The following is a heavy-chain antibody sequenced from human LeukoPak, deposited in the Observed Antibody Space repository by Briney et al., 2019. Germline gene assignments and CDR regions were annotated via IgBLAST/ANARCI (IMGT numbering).Heavy chain of an antibody. Sequence: PGGSLRLSCAASGFTFSSYGMHWVRQAPGKGLEWVAFIRFDGGNKYYADSVKGRFTISRDNSKNTLYLQMNSLRAEDTAVYYCAKDVAYWYDFWSGANWFDPWGQGTLVTVSS. CDR1: GFTFSSYG. V-gene: IGHV3-30*02. CDR2: IRFDGGNK. D-gene: IGHD3-3*01. CDR3: AKDVAYWYDFWSGANWFDP. J-gene: IGHJ5*02.